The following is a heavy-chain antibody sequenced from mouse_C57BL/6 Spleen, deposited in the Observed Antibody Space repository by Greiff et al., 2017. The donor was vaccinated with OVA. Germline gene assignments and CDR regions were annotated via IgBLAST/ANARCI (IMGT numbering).Heavy chain of an antibody. D-gene: IGHD1-1*01. Sequence: EVQLVESGGGLVKPGGSLKLSCAASGFTFSDYGMHWVRQAPEKGLEWVVYISSGSSTIYYADTVKGRFTIPRATAKNTLFLQMTSLSAEDTAMYYCAKPDYYGTPFAYWGQGTLVTVSA. J-gene: IGHJ3*01. CDR3: AKPDYYGTPFAY. CDR1: GFTFSDYG. V-gene: IGHV5-17*01. CDR2: ISSGSSTI.